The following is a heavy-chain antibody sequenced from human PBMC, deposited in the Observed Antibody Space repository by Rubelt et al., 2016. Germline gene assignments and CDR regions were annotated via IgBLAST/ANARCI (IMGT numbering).Heavy chain of an antibody. CDR1: GYTFTSYG. Sequence: QVQLVQSGAEVKKPGASVKVSCKASGYTFTSYGISWVRQAPGQGLEWMGWISAYNGNTNSAQKLQGRVTMTTETSTSTAYMELRSLRSDDTAVYYCARDLPPFRRYNWNFPLDYWGQGTLVTVSS. V-gene: IGHV1-18*01. CDR3: ARDLPPFRRYNWNFPLDY. CDR2: ISAYNGNT. J-gene: IGHJ4*02. D-gene: IGHD1-7*01.